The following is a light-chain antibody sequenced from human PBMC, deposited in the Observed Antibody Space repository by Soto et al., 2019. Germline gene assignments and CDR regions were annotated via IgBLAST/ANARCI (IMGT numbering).Light chain of an antibody. Sequence: QSALTQPASVSGSPGQSITISCTGTSSDVGGYDHVSWYQQHPGKAPELIIYDVTVRPSGISPRFSGSKSDNTASLAVSGLQPEDEADYYCSSYTNKDTLLFGGGTKVTVL. CDR1: SSDVGGYDH. CDR2: DVT. CDR3: SSYTNKDTLL. V-gene: IGLV2-14*03. J-gene: IGLJ3*02.